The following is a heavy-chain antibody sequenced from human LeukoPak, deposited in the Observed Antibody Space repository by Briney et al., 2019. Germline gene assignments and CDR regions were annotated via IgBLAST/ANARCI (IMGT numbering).Heavy chain of an antibody. D-gene: IGHD5-24*01. J-gene: IGHJ4*02. Sequence: PSETLSLTCTVSGGSISGSGYYWGWIRQPPGRGLEWIGSIYYSGTTYYNPSLESRGTISVDTSDNQFSLKLTSVTAADSAVYFCAGYNFYYFDYWGQGTLVTVSS. CDR2: IYYSGTT. CDR3: AGYNFYYFDY. CDR1: GGSISGSGYY. V-gene: IGHV4-39*01.